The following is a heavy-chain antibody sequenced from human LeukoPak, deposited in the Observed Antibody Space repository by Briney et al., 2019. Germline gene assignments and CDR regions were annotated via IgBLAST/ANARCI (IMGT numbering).Heavy chain of an antibody. CDR1: GFTFSSYG. Sequence: GGSLRLSCAASGFTFSSYGMSWVRQAPGKGLEWVSAISGSGGSTYYADSVKGRFTISRDNSKNTLYLQMNSLRAEDTAVYYCAISDFDWLLYMAYWGQGTLVTVSS. V-gene: IGHV3-23*01. CDR2: ISGSGGST. D-gene: IGHD3-9*01. CDR3: AISDFDWLLYMAY. J-gene: IGHJ4*02.